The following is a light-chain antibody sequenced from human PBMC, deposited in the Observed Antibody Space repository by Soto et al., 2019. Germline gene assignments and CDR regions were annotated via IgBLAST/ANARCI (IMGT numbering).Light chain of an antibody. Sequence: EIVLTQSPGTLSLSPGERVTLSCRASQSVNSSYLAWYQQKPDQAPRLLIYGISTRATGIPARFSGSGSGTEFTLTISSLQSEDFAVYYCQQYNNWPPATFGQGTKVDIK. CDR2: GIS. CDR3: QQYNNWPPAT. CDR1: QSVNSSY. V-gene: IGKV3-15*01. J-gene: IGKJ1*01.